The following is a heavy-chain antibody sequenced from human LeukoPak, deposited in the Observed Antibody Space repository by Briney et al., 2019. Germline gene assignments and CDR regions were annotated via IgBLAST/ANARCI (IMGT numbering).Heavy chain of an antibody. CDR1: GGSFSGYY. CDR3: ARGRRLLGFLVSYGMDV. J-gene: IGHJ6*02. Sequence: SETLSLTCAVYGGSFSGYYWSWIRQPPGKGLEWIGEINHSGSTNYNPSLKSRVTISVDTSKNQFSLKLSSVTAADTAVYYCARGRRLLGFLVSYGMDVWGQGTTVTVSS. V-gene: IGHV4-34*01. CDR2: INHSGST. D-gene: IGHD3-22*01.